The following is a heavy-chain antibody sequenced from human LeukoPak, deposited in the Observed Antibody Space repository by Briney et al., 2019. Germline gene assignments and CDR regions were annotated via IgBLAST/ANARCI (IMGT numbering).Heavy chain of an antibody. D-gene: IGHD3-10*01. CDR1: GYSFTNYW. CDR3: ARSMFASGSYYSRDY. CDR2: IDPSDSYT. V-gene: IGHV5-10-1*01. Sequence: GESLKISCQGSGYSFTNYWISWVRHMPGKGLEWMGRIDPSDSYTNYSPSFQGHVTISADKSISTAYLQWSSLKASDTAMYYCARSMFASGSYYSRDYWGQGTLVTVSS. J-gene: IGHJ4*02.